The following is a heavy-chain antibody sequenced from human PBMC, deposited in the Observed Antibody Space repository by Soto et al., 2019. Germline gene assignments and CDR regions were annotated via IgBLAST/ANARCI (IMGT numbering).Heavy chain of an antibody. CDR2: ISAYNGNT. D-gene: IGHD6-19*01. CDR3: ARDFVGAVAGTSYYYYGMDV. Sequence: QVQLVQSGAEVKKPGASVKVSCKASGYTFTSYGISWVRQAPGQGLEWMGWISAYNGNTNYAQKLQGRVTMTTDTSTSSAYMELRSLRSDDTAVYYCARDFVGAVAGTSYYYYGMDVWGQGTTVTVSS. V-gene: IGHV1-18*01. CDR1: GYTFTSYG. J-gene: IGHJ6*02.